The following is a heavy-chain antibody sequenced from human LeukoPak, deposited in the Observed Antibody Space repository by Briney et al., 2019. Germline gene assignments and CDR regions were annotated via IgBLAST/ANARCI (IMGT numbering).Heavy chain of an antibody. Sequence: SVKVSCKASGGTFSSYAISWVRQAPGQGLEWMGGIIPIFGTASYAQKFQGRVTITTDESTSTAYMELSSLRSEDTAVYYCARGAYCSSTSCYPFDYWGQGTLVTVSS. CDR3: ARGAYCSSTSCYPFDY. CDR1: GGTFSSYA. J-gene: IGHJ4*02. D-gene: IGHD2-2*01. CDR2: IIPIFGTA. V-gene: IGHV1-69*05.